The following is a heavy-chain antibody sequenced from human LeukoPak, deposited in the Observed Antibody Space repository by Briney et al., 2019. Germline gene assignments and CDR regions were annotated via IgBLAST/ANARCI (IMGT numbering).Heavy chain of an antibody. CDR2: ISYDGSNK. CDR3: ARNSGSYYRAFDI. V-gene: IGHV3-30*04. CDR1: GFTFSSYA. J-gene: IGHJ3*02. Sequence: GGSLRLSCAASGFTFSSYAMHWVRQAPGKGLEWVAVISYDGSNKYYADSVKGRFTISRDNSKNTLYLQMNSLRAEDTAVYYCARNSGSYYRAFDIWGQGTMVTVSS. D-gene: IGHD1-26*01.